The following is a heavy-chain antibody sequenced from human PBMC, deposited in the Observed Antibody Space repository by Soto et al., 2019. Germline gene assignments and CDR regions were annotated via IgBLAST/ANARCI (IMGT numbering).Heavy chain of an antibody. CDR1: GDTFSTYP. D-gene: IGHD3-22*01. V-gene: IGHV1-69*02. CDR2: TIPILAIT. CDR3: ARGGDGSGSESVFDI. J-gene: IGHJ3*02. Sequence: QVQLVQSGAVVKKPGSSMKVSCKTLGDTFSTYPITWVRQAPGQGLEWMGRTIPILAITDYAQKFQGRVTITADRSTTTAYMELSSLNFEDTAVYYCARGGDGSGSESVFDIWGQGTMVTVSS.